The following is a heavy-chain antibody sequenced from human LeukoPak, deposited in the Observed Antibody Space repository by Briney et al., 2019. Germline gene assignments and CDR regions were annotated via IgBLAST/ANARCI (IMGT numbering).Heavy chain of an antibody. Sequence: PSETLSLTCTVSGYSLSSGFFCDWIRQSPGKGLEWIGSFSHRGGSYRNPSLKSRVTISVDTSKNQFSLKLSSVTAADTAVYYCARHGKWELGLFDYWGQGALVTVSS. J-gene: IGHJ4*02. CDR3: ARHGKWELGLFDY. D-gene: IGHD1-26*01. V-gene: IGHV4-38-2*02. CDR2: FSHRGGS. CDR1: GYSLSSGFF.